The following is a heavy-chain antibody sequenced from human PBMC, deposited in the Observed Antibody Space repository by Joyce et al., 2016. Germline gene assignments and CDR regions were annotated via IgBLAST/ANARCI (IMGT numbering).Heavy chain of an antibody. Sequence: QVQLQESGPGLVKPSGTLSLTCAVSGGSISSAHWWSWVRQPPGKGLEWIGEIYLGGSTPYNPSLKSRVTTSVDKSKNQLSLKMNSVTAADTAVYYCARNGAYSQDSWGQGTLVTVSS. CDR1: GGSISSAHW. D-gene: IGHD5-12*01. V-gene: IGHV4-4*02. J-gene: IGHJ5*01. CDR2: IYLGGST. CDR3: ARNGAYSQDS.